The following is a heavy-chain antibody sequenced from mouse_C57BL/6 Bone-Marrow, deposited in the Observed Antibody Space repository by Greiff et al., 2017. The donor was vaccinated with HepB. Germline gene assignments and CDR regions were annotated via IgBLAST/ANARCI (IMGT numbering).Heavy chain of an antibody. CDR1: GYSFTGYY. CDR3: ARGGWFYDFDY. Sequence: VQLQQSGPELVKPGASVKISCKASGYSFTGYYMNWVKQSPEKSLEWIGEINPSTGGTTSNQKFKAKATLTVDKSSSTAYMQLKSLTSEDSAVYYCARGGWFYDFDYWGQGTTLTVSS. CDR2: INPSTGGT. V-gene: IGHV1-42*01. J-gene: IGHJ2*01. D-gene: IGHD2-3*01.